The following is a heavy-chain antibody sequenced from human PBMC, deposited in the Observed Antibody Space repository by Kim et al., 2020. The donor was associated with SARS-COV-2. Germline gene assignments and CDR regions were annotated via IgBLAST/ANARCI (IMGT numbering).Heavy chain of an antibody. V-gene: IGHV4-61*01. CDR1: GGSVSSGSYY. CDR2: IYYSGST. Sequence: SETLSLTCTVSGGSVSSGSYYWSWIRQPPGKGLEWIGYIYYSGSTNYNPSLKSRVTISVDTSKNQFSLKLSSVTAADTAVYYCARDRRITIFGVVTHKKYSYGMDVWGQGTTVTVSS. CDR3: ARDRRITIFGVVTHKKYSYGMDV. D-gene: IGHD3-3*01. J-gene: IGHJ6*02.